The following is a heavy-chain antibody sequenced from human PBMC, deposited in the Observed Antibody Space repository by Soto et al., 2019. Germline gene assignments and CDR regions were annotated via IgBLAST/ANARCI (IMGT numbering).Heavy chain of an antibody. CDR2: IYYLGST. CDR3: ARIKQWELRRNGMDV. CDR1: GGSISSSSYY. D-gene: IGHD1-26*01. J-gene: IGHJ6*02. Sequence: TSETLSLTCTVSGGSISSSSYYWGWIRQPPGKGLEWIGNIYYLGSTYYNPSLKSRVTISVDSSKNQFSLRLSSVTAADTAVYYCARIKQWELRRNGMDVWGQGTTVTVSS. V-gene: IGHV4-39*01.